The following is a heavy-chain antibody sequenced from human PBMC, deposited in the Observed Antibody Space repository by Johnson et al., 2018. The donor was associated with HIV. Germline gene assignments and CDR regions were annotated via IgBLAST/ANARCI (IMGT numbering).Heavy chain of an antibody. CDR1: GFTFGDYD. CDR3: ARNEDGYTPDAFDI. J-gene: IGHJ3*02. Sequence: QVQLVESGGGLGRPGGSLRLSCAASGFTFGDYDMSWIRQAPGKGLEWVAVITSDGSNIHYGDSVKGRFIVSKDNSKNTLYLQMNSVRDEDTAVYFCARNEDGYTPDAFDIWGQGTVVTVSS. CDR2: ITSDGSNI. V-gene: IGHV3-30*14. D-gene: IGHD5-24*01.